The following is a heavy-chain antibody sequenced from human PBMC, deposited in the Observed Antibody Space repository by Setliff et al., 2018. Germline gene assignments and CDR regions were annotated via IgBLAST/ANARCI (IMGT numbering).Heavy chain of an antibody. CDR3: ARVLVLGYNWFDP. V-gene: IGHV4-39*01. J-gene: IGHJ5*02. Sequence: ETLSLTCTVSGGSISSGSYYWGWIRQPPGKGLEWIGSIYYDGSTSYNSSLKSRVTISVDTSRKQFSLKLTSVTAADTAMYYCARVLVLGYNWFDPWGQGTLVTVSS. CDR1: GGSISSGSYY. D-gene: IGHD3-10*01. CDR2: IYYDGST.